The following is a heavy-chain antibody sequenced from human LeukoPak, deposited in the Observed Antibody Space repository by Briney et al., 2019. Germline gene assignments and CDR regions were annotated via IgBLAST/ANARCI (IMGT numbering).Heavy chain of an antibody. Sequence: SVKVSCKASGGTFSSYAISWVRQAPGQGLEWMGRIIPILGIANYAQKFQGRVTITADKSTSTAYMELSSLRSEDTAAYYCARVAGDGVYWGQGTLVTVSS. CDR3: ARVAGDGVY. CDR2: IIPILGIA. V-gene: IGHV1-69*04. CDR1: GGTFSSYA. D-gene: IGHD3-16*01. J-gene: IGHJ4*02.